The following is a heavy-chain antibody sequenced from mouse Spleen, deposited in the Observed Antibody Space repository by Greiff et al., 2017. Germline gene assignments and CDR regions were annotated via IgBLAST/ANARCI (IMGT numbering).Heavy chain of an antibody. CDR3: ARSGPYYYGSSYLDY. V-gene: IGHV1-80*01. CDR1: GYAFSSYW. J-gene: IGHJ2*01. CDR2: IYPGDGDT. D-gene: IGHD1-1*01. Sequence: QVQLQQSGAELVKPGASVKISCKASGYAFSSYWMNWVKQRPGKGLEWIGQIYPGDGDTNYNGKFKGKATLTADKSSSTAYMQLSSLTSEDSAVYFCARSGPYYYGSSYLDYWGQGTTLTVSS.